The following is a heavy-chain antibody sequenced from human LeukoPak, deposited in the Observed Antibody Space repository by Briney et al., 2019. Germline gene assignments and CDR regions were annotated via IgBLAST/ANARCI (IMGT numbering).Heavy chain of an antibody. Sequence: ASVKVSCKTSGYTFTAFFIHWVRQAPGQGLEWMRWLNPNSGGTNYAQKFQGRVTMTRDTSISTAYMELSRLRSDDTAVYFCARVGAAYQDSNYWGQGTLVTVSS. CDR1: GYTFTAFF. CDR2: LNPNSGGT. J-gene: IGHJ4*02. V-gene: IGHV1-2*02. D-gene: IGHD1-26*01. CDR3: ARVGAAYQDSNY.